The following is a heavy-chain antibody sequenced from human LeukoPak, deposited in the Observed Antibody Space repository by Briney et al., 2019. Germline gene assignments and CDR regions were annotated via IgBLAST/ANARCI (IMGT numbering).Heavy chain of an antibody. Sequence: ASVKVSCKASGYTFTGYYMHWVRQAPGQGLEWMGWIDPNSGGTNYAQKFQGRVTMTRDTSISTAYMELSRLRSDDTAVYYCATDYDIPDAFDIWGQGTMVTVSS. D-gene: IGHD3-9*01. CDR1: GYTFTGYY. CDR3: ATDYDIPDAFDI. CDR2: IDPNSGGT. V-gene: IGHV1-2*02. J-gene: IGHJ3*02.